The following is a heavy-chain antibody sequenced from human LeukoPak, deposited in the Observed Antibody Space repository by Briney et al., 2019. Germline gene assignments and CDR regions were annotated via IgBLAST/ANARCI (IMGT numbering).Heavy chain of an antibody. D-gene: IGHD2-2*01. V-gene: IGHV4-61*01. J-gene: IGHJ1*01. CDR2: FSYNVHS. CDR3: ARGYCSSTICFQYFHH. Sequence: SETLSLTCTVSGGSVSSSNYYWSWIRQPPGKGLEWVGFFSYNVHSAYNPSLKSRVAISVDTSKNQFSLKLNSVTAADTAVYYCARGYCSSTICFQYFHHWGQGTLVTVSS. CDR1: GGSVSSSNYY.